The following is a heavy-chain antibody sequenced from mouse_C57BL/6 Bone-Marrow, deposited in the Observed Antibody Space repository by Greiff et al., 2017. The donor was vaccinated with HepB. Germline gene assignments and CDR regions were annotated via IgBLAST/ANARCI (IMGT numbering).Heavy chain of an antibody. CDR2: SRNKANDYTT. Sequence: EVKLMESGGGLVQSGRSLRLSCATSGFTFSDFYMEWVRQAPGKGLEWIAASRNKANDYTTEYSASVKGRFIVSRDTSQSILYLQMNALRAEDTAIYYCARDDEDSSGPFAYWGQGTLVTVSA. D-gene: IGHD3-2*02. CDR1: GFTFSDFY. J-gene: IGHJ3*01. CDR3: ARDDEDSSGPFAY. V-gene: IGHV7-1*01.